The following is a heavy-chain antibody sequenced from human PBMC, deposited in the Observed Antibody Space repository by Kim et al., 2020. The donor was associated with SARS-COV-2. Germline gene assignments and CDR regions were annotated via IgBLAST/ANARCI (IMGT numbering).Heavy chain of an antibody. D-gene: IGHD3-3*01. CDR1: GGSFSGYY. Sequence: SETLSLTCAVYGGSFSGYYWTWIRQPPGKGLEWIGEINHSGTANYSPSLKRRVTISVDTSKNQFSLKLSSVTAADTAVYYCARGAAATIFGVVMPFSYYYMDVWGKGTTVTVSS. CDR2: INHSGTA. CDR3: ARGAAATIFGVVMPFSYYYMDV. J-gene: IGHJ6*03. V-gene: IGHV4-34*01.